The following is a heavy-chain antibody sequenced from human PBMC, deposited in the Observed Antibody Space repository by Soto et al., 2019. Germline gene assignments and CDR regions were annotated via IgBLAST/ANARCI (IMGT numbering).Heavy chain of an antibody. Sequence: PSETLSLTCTVSGGSISSYYWSWIRQPPGKGLEWIGYIYYSGSTNYNPSLKSRVTISVDTSKNQFSLKLSSVTAADTAVYYCARDGPRGYSYALDPWGQGTLVTVAS. J-gene: IGHJ5*02. CDR2: IYYSGST. CDR3: ARDGPRGYSYALDP. CDR1: GGSISSYY. D-gene: IGHD5-18*01. V-gene: IGHV4-59*12.